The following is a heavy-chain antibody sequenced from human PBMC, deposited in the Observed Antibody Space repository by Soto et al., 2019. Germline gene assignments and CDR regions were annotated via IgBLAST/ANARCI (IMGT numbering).Heavy chain of an antibody. CDR3: ARAGSSWYDYYYMDV. D-gene: IGHD6-13*01. CDR1: GGSISSYY. Sequence: TSETLSLTCTVSGGSISSYYWSWIRQPPGKGLEWIGYIYYSGSTNYNPSPKSRVTISVDTSKNQFSLKLSSVTAADTAVYYCARAGSSWYDYYYMDVWGKGTTVTVSS. CDR2: IYYSGST. V-gene: IGHV4-59*01. J-gene: IGHJ6*03.